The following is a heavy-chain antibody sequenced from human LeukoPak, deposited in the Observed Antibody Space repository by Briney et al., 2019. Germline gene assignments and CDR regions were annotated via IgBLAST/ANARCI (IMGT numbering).Heavy chain of an antibody. Sequence: GGSLRLSCAASGFTFSTYAMSWVRQAPGKGLEWVSDLRGSGTDTYYADSVRGRFTISRDNSKNTLYLQMNSLGAEDTAIYYCAKTSRVNSGYDSPFDYWGQGTLVTVTS. J-gene: IGHJ4*02. D-gene: IGHD5-12*01. CDR3: AKTSRVNSGYDSPFDY. CDR2: LRGSGTDT. CDR1: GFTFSTYA. V-gene: IGHV3-23*01.